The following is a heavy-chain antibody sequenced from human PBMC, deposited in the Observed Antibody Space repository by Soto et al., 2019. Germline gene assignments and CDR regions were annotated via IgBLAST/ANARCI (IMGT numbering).Heavy chain of an antibody. CDR3: ARERGGYCSGGSCYPLDY. CDR2: INHSGST. CDR1: GGSFSGYY. V-gene: IGHV4-34*01. J-gene: IGHJ4*02. Sequence: SETLSLTCAVYGGSFSGYYWSWIRQPPGKGLEWIGEINHSGSTNYNPSLKSRVTISVDTSKNQFSLKLSSVTAADTAVYYCARERGGYCSGGSCYPLDYWGQGTLVTVSS. D-gene: IGHD2-15*01.